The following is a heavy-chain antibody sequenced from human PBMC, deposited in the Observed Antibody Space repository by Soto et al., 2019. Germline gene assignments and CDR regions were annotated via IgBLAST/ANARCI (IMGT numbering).Heavy chain of an antibody. CDR1: GFTFSSYW. D-gene: IGHD5-18*01. J-gene: IGHJ6*03. CDR2: IKQDGSEK. Sequence: EVQLVESGGGLVQPGGSLRLSCAASGFTFSSYWMSWVRQAPGKGLEWVANIKQDGSEKYYVDSVKGRFTISRDNAKNSLHLQMNSLRAEDTAVYYCASDNCGYRYGYFGYYYYYMDVWGKGTTVTVSS. V-gene: IGHV3-7*01. CDR3: ASDNCGYRYGYFGYYYYYMDV.